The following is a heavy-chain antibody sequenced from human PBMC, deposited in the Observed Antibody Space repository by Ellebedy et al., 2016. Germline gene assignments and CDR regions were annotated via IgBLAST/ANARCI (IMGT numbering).Heavy chain of an antibody. CDR2: IIPIFGTA. Sequence: SVKVSXXASGGTFSSYAISWVRQAPGQGLEWMGGIIPIFGTANYAQKFQGRVTITADESTSTAYMELSSLRSEDTAVYYCARNFQTYYYDSSGSGDNWFDPWGQGTLVTVSS. V-gene: IGHV1-69*13. J-gene: IGHJ5*02. CDR3: ARNFQTYYYDSSGSGDNWFDP. CDR1: GGTFSSYA. D-gene: IGHD3-22*01.